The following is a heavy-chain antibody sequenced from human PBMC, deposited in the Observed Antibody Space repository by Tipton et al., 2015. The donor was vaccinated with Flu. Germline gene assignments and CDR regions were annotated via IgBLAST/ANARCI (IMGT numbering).Heavy chain of an antibody. CDR3: ARDRCSSTSCFFDY. J-gene: IGHJ4*02. V-gene: IGHV3-7*01. D-gene: IGHD2-2*01. CDR1: GFTFSSYW. Sequence: SGFTFSSYWMTWVRQAPGKGLEWVANIKQDGSDKYYVDSVKGRFTISRDNAKNSLYLQMNSLRAEDTAVYYCARDRCSSTSCFFDYWGQGTLVTVSS. CDR2: IKQDGSDK.